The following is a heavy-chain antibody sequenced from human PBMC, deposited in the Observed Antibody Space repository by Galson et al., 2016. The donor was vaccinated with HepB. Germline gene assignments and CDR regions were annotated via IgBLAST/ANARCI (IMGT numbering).Heavy chain of an antibody. CDR2: IIPIFHTG. J-gene: IGHJ3*02. V-gene: IGHV1-69*13. Sequence: SVKVSCKASGGTFNTYAISWVRQAPGQGLEWMGGIIPIFHTGDYAQKFQGRVTITADESTNTAYMELSRLRSEDTAAYYCARASVDYYHDGSGYYVGAFHIWGQGTMVTVSP. CDR1: GGTFNTYA. CDR3: ARASVDYYHDGSGYYVGAFHI. D-gene: IGHD3-22*01.